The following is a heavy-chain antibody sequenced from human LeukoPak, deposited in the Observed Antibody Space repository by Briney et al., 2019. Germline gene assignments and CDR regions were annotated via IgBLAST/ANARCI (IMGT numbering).Heavy chain of an antibody. V-gene: IGHV3-53*01. CDR3: ARGRPNGMDV. Sequence: GGSLRLSCAASGFTVSSNYMNWVRQAPRQGLEWVSIIYSGGSTYYADSVKGRFTISRDHSKNTLYLQMDSLRAEDTAVYYCARGRPNGMDVWGQGTTVTVSS. J-gene: IGHJ6*02. CDR1: GFTVSSNY. CDR2: IYSGGST.